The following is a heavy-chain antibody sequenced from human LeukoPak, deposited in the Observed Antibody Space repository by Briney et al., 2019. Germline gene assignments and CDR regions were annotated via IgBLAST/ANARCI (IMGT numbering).Heavy chain of an antibody. CDR3: ARAPYKYDGSGYYSFEN. CDR2: TYYRSKWYN. V-gene: IGHV6-1*01. CDR1: GDSVSGNSAA. D-gene: IGHD3-22*01. J-gene: IGHJ4*02. Sequence: SQTLSLTCVISGDSVSGNSAAWNWIRQSPSRGLEWLGRTYYRSKWYNDYAESVRSRITINPDTSKNQFSLKLHSVTPDDTAVYYCARAPYKYDGSGYYSFENWGQGTLVTVSS.